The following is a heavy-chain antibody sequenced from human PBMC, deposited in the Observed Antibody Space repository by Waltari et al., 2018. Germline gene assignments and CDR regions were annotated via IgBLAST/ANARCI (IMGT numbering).Heavy chain of an antibody. D-gene: IGHD6-13*01. CDR1: GGSFSGYY. V-gene: IGHV4-34*01. J-gene: IGHJ3*02. CDR3: ASSGIAAAGHAFDI. Sequence: QVQLQQWGAGLLKPSETLSLTCAVYGGSFSGYYWSWIRQPPGKGLGWIGEINHSGSTNYNPSLKSRVTISVDTSKNQFSLKLSSVTAADTAVYYCASSGIAAAGHAFDIWGQGTMVTVSS. CDR2: INHSGST.